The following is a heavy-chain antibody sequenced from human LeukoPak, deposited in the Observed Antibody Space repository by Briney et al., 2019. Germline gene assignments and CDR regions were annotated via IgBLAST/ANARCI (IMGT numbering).Heavy chain of an antibody. CDR1: GFTFSSYG. CDR3: AKESRGGDGYNLGDFDY. V-gene: IGHV3-33*06. D-gene: IGHD5-24*01. CDR2: IWYDGSNK. Sequence: GGSLRLSCAASGFTFSSYGMHWVRQAPGKGLEWVAVIWYDGSNKYYADSVKGRFTISRDNSKNTLYLQMNSLRAEDTAVYYCAKESRGGDGYNLGDFDYWGQGTLVTVSS. J-gene: IGHJ4*02.